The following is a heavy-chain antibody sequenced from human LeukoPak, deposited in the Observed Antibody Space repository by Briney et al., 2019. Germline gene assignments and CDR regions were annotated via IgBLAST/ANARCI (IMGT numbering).Heavy chain of an antibody. J-gene: IGHJ3*02. Sequence: ASVKVSCKTSGGTFSSYTITWVRQAPGQELEWMGGIIPIFGTTNYAQKFQDRVTITADESTSTAYMELSSLRSEDTAVYYCARGWQLGGDLGDAFDIWGKGQWSPSLQ. V-gene: IGHV1-69*13. D-gene: IGHD2-21*01. CDR2: IIPIFGTT. CDR1: GGTFSSYT. CDR3: ARGWQLGGDLGDAFDI.